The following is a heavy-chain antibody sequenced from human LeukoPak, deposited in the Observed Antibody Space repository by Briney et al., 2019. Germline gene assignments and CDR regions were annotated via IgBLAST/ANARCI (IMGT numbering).Heavy chain of an antibody. CDR3: ASYGGNSGPFDY. D-gene: IGHD4-23*01. V-gene: IGHV4-59*08. CDR2: IYYSGST. J-gene: IGHJ4*02. Sequence: SGTLSLTCTVSGGSISSYYWSWIRQPPGKGLEWIGYIYYSGSTNYNPSLKSRVTISVDTSKNQFSLKLSSVTAADTAVYYCASYGGNSGPFDYWGQGTLVTVSS. CDR1: GGSISSYY.